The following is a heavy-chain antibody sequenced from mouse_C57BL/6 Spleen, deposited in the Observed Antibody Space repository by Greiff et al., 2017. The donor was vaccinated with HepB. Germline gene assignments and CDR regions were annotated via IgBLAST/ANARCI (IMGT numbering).Heavy chain of an antibody. Sequence: EVKLVESGGGLVKPGGSLKLSCAASGFTFSSYAMSWVRQTPEKRLEWVATISDGGSYTYYPDNVKGRFTISRDNAKNNLYLQMSHLKSEDTAMYYCARGRDGYPSYAMDYWGQGTSVTVSS. CDR2: ISDGGSYT. V-gene: IGHV5-4*03. CDR3: ARGRDGYPSYAMDY. CDR1: GFTFSSYA. J-gene: IGHJ4*01. D-gene: IGHD2-3*01.